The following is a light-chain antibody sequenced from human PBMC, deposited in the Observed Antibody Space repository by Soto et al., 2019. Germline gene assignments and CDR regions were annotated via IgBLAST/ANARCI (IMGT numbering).Light chain of an antibody. CDR3: QQYNNWPPIN. CDR2: GAS. CDR1: QSVSSN. Sequence: EIVMTQSPAALSVSPGERATLSCRASQSVSSNLAWYQQKPGQAPRLLIYGASTRAIGIPARFSGSGSGTEFTLTISSLQSEDFAVYYCQQYNNWPPINFGQGTRLEI. J-gene: IGKJ5*01. V-gene: IGKV3-15*01.